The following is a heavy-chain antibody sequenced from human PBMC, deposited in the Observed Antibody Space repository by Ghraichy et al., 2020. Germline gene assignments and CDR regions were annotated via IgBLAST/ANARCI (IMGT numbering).Heavy chain of an antibody. CDR3: ARGSYSSFLRFGPLGAFDF. D-gene: IGHD6-19*01. CDR1: GFTFSDYY. CDR2: ISSSGSTI. J-gene: IGHJ3*01. V-gene: IGHV3-11*01. Sequence: GGSLRLSCTTSGFTFSDYYMSWIRQAPGKGLEWISYISSSGSTIHYADSVKGRFSISRDNGKKSLFLQMNNLRVADTAVYYCARGSYSSFLRFGPLGAFDFWGQGTMVPVSS.